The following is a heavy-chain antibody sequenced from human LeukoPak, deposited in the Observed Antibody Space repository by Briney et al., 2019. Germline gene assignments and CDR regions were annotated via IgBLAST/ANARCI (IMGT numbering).Heavy chain of an antibody. D-gene: IGHD3-22*01. CDR3: AREKGSRYYDSSGYYALGYAFDI. CDR1: GGSISSSNW. J-gene: IGHJ3*02. CDR2: IYHSGST. Sequence: SETLSLTCAVSGGSISSSNWWSWVRQPPGKGLEWIGEIYHSGSTNYNPSLKSRVTISVDESKNQFSLKLSFVTAADTAVYYCAREKGSRYYDSSGYYALGYAFDIWGQGTMVTVSS. V-gene: IGHV4-4*02.